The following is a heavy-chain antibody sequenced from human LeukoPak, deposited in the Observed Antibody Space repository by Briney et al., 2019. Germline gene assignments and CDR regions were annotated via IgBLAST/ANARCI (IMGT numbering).Heavy chain of an antibody. J-gene: IGHJ4*02. CDR2: IYSGGST. Sequence: GGSLRLSCAASGFTVSSNYMSWVRQAPGKGLEWVSVIYSGGSTYYADSVKGRFTISRDNSKNTLYLQMNSLRAEDTAVYYCARDWGASRGYSYYFDYWGQGTLVTVSS. V-gene: IGHV3-53*01. CDR1: GFTVSSNY. CDR3: ARDWGASRGYSYYFDY. D-gene: IGHD3-22*01.